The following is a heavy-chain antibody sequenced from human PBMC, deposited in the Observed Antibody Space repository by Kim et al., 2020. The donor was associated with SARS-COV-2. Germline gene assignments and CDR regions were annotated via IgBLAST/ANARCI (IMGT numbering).Heavy chain of an antibody. Sequence: SETLSLTCTVSGGSISSSSYYWGWIRQPPGKGLEWIGSIYYSGSTYYNPSLKSRVTISVDTSKNQFSLKLSSVTAADTAVYYCARVKDDYGDHYYFDYWGQGTLVTVSS. CDR1: GGSISSSSYY. CDR3: ARVKDDYGDHYYFDY. CDR2: IYYSGST. J-gene: IGHJ4*02. D-gene: IGHD4-17*01. V-gene: IGHV4-39*07.